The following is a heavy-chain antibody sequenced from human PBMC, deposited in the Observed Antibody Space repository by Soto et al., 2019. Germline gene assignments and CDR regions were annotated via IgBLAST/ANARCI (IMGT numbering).Heavy chain of an antibody. V-gene: IGHV4-4*02. Sequence: PSETLSLTCDVSGASIRNGNWWNWVRQPPGKGLEWIGNINYRGDTNSNPSIKSRATMSADESKNYFSLKLTTVTAADRAIYYCANNRVNDDWFDFWGQGILVTVSS. D-gene: IGHD1-1*01. J-gene: IGHJ5*01. CDR3: ANNRVNDDWFDF. CDR2: INYRGDT. CDR1: GASIRNGNW.